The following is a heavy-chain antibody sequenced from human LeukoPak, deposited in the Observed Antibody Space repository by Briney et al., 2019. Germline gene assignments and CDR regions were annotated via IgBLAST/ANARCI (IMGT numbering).Heavy chain of an antibody. J-gene: IGHJ3*02. V-gene: IGHV4-39*01. CDR2: IYYSGST. Sequence: SETLSLTCTVSGVSISSSNSYWGWIRQPPGQGLECIGSIYYSGSTYYSPSLKSRVTISVDTSKNQFSLMLSSVTAADTAVYYCARHSHGYYDKEEGTFDIWGQGTVVTVSS. D-gene: IGHD3-22*01. CDR1: GVSISSSNSY. CDR3: ARHSHGYYDKEEGTFDI.